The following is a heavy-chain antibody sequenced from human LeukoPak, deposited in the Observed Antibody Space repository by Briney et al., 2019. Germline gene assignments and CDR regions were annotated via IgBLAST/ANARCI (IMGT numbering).Heavy chain of an antibody. CDR1: GFTFSSYG. J-gene: IGHJ4*02. Sequence: PGGSLRLSCAASGFTFSSYGMSWVRQAPGKGLEWVSAISGSGGSTYYADSVKGWFTISRDNSKNTLYLQMNSLRADDTAVYYCARGVRIAVAGNIDYWGQGTLVTVSS. D-gene: IGHD6-19*01. CDR3: ARGVRIAVAGNIDY. V-gene: IGHV3-23*01. CDR2: ISGSGGST.